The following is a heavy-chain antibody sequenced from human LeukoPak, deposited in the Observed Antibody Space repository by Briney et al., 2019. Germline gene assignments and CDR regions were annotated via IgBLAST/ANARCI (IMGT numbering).Heavy chain of an antibody. V-gene: IGHV3-23*01. CDR1: GFSFSSNG. J-gene: IGHJ6*04. D-gene: IGHD3-10*02. Sequence: TGGTLRLSCVASGFSFSSNGMSWVRRAPGKGLEWVSSITGSSGSIYYADSVKGRFTISRDNSKNTLYLQMNSLRAEDTAVYYCAELGITMIGGVWGKGTTVTISS. CDR2: ITGSSGSI. CDR3: AELGITMIGGV.